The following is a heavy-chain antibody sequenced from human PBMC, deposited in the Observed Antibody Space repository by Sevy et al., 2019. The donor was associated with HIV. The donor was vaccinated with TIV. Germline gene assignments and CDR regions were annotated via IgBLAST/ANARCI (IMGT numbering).Heavy chain of an antibody. CDR3: ARGDYYGSRHYFDH. V-gene: IGHV3-21*01. CDR1: GFTFSNYF. D-gene: IGHD3-10*01. Sequence: GESLKISCAASGFTFSNYFMNWVRQAPGKGLEWVSSISSGSSYIFYADSLKGRFTISRDNAKNSLYLHMNSLRAEDTAVYYCARGDYYGSRHYFDHWGPGTLVTVSS. J-gene: IGHJ4*02. CDR2: ISSGSSYI.